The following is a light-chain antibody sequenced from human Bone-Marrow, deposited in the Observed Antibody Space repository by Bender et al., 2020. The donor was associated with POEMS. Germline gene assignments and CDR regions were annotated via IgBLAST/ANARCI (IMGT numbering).Light chain of an antibody. CDR1: TSDVGGSTY. V-gene: IGLV2-14*03. J-gene: IGLJ1*01. CDR3: QSYDSSLSGYV. CDR2: DVT. Sequence: QSALTQPASVSGSPGQSITISCTGTTSDVGGSTYVSWYQQHPGQAPKLMIYDVTTRPSGVSDRFSGSKSGTSASLAITGLQAEDEADYYCQSYDSSLSGYVFGTGTKVTVL.